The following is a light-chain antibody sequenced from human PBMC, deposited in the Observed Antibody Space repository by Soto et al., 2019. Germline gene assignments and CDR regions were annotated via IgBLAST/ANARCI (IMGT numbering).Light chain of an antibody. CDR1: QSVSSNY. J-gene: IGKJ1*01. V-gene: IGKV3-20*01. Sequence: EIVLTQSPGTLSLSPGERATLSCRAGQSVSSNYLGWYQQKPGQAPRVLIYGASTRATDIPDRFSGSGSGTDFTLTISRLEPEDFAVYYCQQYDNLSWTFGQGTKVDIK. CDR3: QQYDNLSWT. CDR2: GAS.